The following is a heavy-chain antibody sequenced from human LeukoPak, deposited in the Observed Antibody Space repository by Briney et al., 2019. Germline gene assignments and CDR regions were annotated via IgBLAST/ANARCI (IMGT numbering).Heavy chain of an antibody. Sequence: PSETLSLTCTVSGGSISSGGYYWSWIRQPPGKGLEWIGDINHSGSTNYNPSLKSRVTISVDTSKNQFSLKLSSVTAADTAVYYCARGPLYDGMDVWDQGTTVTVSS. D-gene: IGHD3-10*01. CDR1: GGSISSGGYY. CDR2: INHSGST. V-gene: IGHV4-39*07. J-gene: IGHJ6*02. CDR3: ARGPLYDGMDV.